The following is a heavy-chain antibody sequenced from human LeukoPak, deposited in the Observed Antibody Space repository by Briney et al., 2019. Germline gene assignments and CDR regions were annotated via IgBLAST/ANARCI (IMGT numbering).Heavy chain of an antibody. V-gene: IGHV3-30*18. CDR2: ISYDGSNK. CDR1: GFTFSSYG. J-gene: IGHJ4*02. CDR3: AKDHPPFYCSGGSCTDY. D-gene: IGHD2-15*01. Sequence: GGSLRLSCVASGFTFSSYGMHWVRQAPGKGLEWVAVISYDGSNKDYVDSVKGRFTVSRDNTKNTLYLQMNSLRADDTAVYYCAKDHPPFYCSGGSCTDYWGQGTLVTVSS.